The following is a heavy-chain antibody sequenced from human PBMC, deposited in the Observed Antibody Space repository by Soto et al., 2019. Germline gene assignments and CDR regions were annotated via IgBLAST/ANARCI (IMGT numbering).Heavy chain of an antibody. CDR1: GFTFNSYE. Sequence: EVQLVDSGGGLVQPGVSLRLSCVASGFTFNSYEMNWVRQAPGKGLEWVSYISRNAETIHYADSVKGRFGISRDNAKNSLYLQMNSLRAEDTAVYFCARGSRGYNYASAPFFDYWGQGNRVIVSS. D-gene: IGHD5-18*01. CDR3: ARGSRGYNYASAPFFDY. J-gene: IGHJ4*01. CDR2: ISRNAETI. V-gene: IGHV3-48*03.